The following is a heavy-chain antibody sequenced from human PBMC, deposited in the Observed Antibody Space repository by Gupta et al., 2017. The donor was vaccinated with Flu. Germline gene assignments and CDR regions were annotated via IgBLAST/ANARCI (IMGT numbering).Heavy chain of an antibody. J-gene: IGHJ6*02. CDR2: INPSVGST. Sequence: TLTNSYIHWGRQAPGQGLEWMGMINPSVGSTIYAQKFQGRVTMTRDTSTSTVYIELSSLRSEDTAVYYCSRVPSDFYGRDGWGQGTTVTVSS. V-gene: IGHV1-46*03. CDR1: TLTNSY. CDR3: SRVPSDFYGRDG.